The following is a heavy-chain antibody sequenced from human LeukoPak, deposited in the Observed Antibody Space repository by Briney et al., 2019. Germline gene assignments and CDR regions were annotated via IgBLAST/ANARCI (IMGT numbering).Heavy chain of an antibody. CDR3: AGRYYDSSGYTYPGDY. Sequence: GGSLRLSCAASGFTFSSHSMNWVRQAPGKGLEWVGFIRSKTYGGTTEYATSVKGRFSISRDDSNSVAYLQMSSLKTEDTAVYYCAGRYYDSSGYTYPGDYWGQGTLVTVCS. V-gene: IGHV3-49*04. CDR1: GFTFSSHS. J-gene: IGHJ4*02. D-gene: IGHD3-22*01. CDR2: IRSKTYGGTT.